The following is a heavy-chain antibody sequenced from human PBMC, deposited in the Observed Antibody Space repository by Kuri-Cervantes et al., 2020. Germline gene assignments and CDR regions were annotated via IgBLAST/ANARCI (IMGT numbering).Heavy chain of an antibody. J-gene: IGHJ6*02. CDR1: GYTFTSYG. Sequence: ASVKVSCKASGYTFTSYGISWVRQAPGQGLEWMGWINPNSGGTNYAQKFQGRATMTRDTSISTAYMELSRLRSDDTAVYYCASKRQVVVAATNYYYYGMDVWGQGTTVTVSS. D-gene: IGHD2-15*01. CDR3: ASKRQVVVAATNYYYYGMDV. CDR2: INPNSGGT. V-gene: IGHV1-2*02.